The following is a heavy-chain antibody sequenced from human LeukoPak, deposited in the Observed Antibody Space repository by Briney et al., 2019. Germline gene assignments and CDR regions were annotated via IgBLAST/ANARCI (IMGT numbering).Heavy chain of an antibody. CDR1: EFTFSSYA. D-gene: IGHD6-13*01. CDR3: AKDISTRWYSSTPLPGDC. CDR2: ITGRGTDT. J-gene: IGHJ4*02. V-gene: IGHV3-23*01. Sequence: GGSLRLSCAASEFTFSSYAMSWVRQAPGKGLEWVSGITGRGTDTYYADSVKGRFTISRDNSKNTLFLQMSSLRAEDTAIYYCAKDISTRWYSSTPLPGDCWGQGTLVTVSS.